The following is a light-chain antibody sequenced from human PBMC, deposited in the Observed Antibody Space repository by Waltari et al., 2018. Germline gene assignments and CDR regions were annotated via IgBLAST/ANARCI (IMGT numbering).Light chain of an antibody. CDR3: QSYDSSLSGSYV. J-gene: IGLJ1*01. Sequence: QSVLTQPPSVSGAPGQRVTISCTGSSSNNGSGYDVPWYQHLPGTAPKLLIYDSNNRPSGVPDRFSGSKSGTSASLAITGLQAEDEADYYCQSYDSSLSGSYVFGTGTKVTVL. CDR1: SSNNGSGYD. CDR2: DSN. V-gene: IGLV1-40*01.